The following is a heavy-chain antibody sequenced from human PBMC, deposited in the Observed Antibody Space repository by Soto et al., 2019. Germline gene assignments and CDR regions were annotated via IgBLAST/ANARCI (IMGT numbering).Heavy chain of an antibody. CDR3: ARLRGSYYSYFDY. J-gene: IGHJ4*02. V-gene: IGHV1-2*02. Sequence: ASVKVSCKASGYTFTGYYMHWVRQAPGQGLEWMGWINPNSGGTNYAQKFQGRVTMTRDTSISTAYMELSRLRSDDTAVYYCARLRGSYYSYFDYWGQGILVTVSS. CDR1: GYTFTGYY. D-gene: IGHD1-26*01. CDR2: INPNSGGT.